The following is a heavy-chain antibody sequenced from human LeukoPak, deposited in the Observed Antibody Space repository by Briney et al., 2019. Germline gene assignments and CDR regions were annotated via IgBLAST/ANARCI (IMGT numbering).Heavy chain of an antibody. Sequence: GGSLRLSCAASGFTFSGSAMHWVRQASGKGLEWVGRIRSKANSYATAYAASVKGGFTISRDDSKNTAYLQMNSLKTEDTAVYYCTRGYYGSGSYYWFDPWGQGTLVTVSS. CDR1: GFTFSGSA. D-gene: IGHD3-10*01. CDR3: TRGYYGSGSYYWFDP. CDR2: IRSKANSYAT. V-gene: IGHV3-73*01. J-gene: IGHJ5*02.